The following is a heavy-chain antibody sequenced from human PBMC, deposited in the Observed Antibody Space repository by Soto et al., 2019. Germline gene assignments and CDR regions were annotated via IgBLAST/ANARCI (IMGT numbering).Heavy chain of an antibody. D-gene: IGHD4-17*01. CDR2: IYHSGST. J-gene: IGHJ5*02. CDR3: ARAPRLRRNWFDP. CDR1: SGSISSSNW. Sequence: PSETLSLTCAVSSGSISSSNWWSWVRQPPGKGLEWIGEIYHSGSTNYNPSLKSRVTISVDKSKNQFSLKLSSVTAADTAVYYCARAPRLRRNWFDPWGQGTLVTVSS. V-gene: IGHV4-4*02.